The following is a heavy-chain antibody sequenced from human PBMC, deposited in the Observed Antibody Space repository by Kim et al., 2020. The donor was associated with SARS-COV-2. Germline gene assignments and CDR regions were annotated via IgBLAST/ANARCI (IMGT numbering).Heavy chain of an antibody. CDR3: AREGEPIWFGDLQAWFDP. Sequence: GGSLRLSCAASGFTFSYYYMSWIRQAPGKGLEWISYISSSYSTIYYADSVKGRFTISRDNAKNSLYLQMNSLRAEDTAVYYCAREGEPIWFGDLQAWFDPWGQGTLVTVSS. CDR1: GFTFSYYY. V-gene: IGHV3-11*01. J-gene: IGHJ5*02. CDR2: ISSSYSTI. D-gene: IGHD3-10*01.